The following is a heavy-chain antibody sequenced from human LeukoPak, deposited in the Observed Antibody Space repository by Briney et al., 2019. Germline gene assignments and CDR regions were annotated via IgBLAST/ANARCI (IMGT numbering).Heavy chain of an antibody. D-gene: IGHD4/OR15-4a*01. J-gene: IGHJ4*02. V-gene: IGHV3-7*01. Sequence: PGGSLRLSCAASGFRLNNDWMSWVRQAPGKGLEWVANIKQEGNEKYYADSVKGRFTISRDNGKNSLDLQMNSLRADDTAVYYCARDTLGEGEDANYAVYYFDYWGQGTVVTVSS. CDR3: ARDTLGEGEDANYAVYYFDY. CDR2: IKQEGNEK. CDR1: GFRLNNDW.